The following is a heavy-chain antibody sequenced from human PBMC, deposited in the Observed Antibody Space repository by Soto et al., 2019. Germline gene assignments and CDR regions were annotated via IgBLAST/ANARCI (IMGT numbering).Heavy chain of an antibody. CDR2: ISSSGSTI. CDR3: ARVRGPYYDFWSGSEVYFDY. CDR1: GFTFSDYY. V-gene: IGHV3-11*01. J-gene: IGHJ4*02. D-gene: IGHD3-3*01. Sequence: GSLRLSCASSGFTFSDYYMSWIRQAPGKGLEWVSYISSSGSTIYYADSVKGRFTISRDNAKNSLYLQMNSLRAEDTAVYYCARVRGPYYDFWSGSEVYFDYWGQGTLVTVSS.